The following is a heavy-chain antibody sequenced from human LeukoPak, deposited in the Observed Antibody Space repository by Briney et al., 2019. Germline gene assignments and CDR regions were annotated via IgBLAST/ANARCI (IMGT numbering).Heavy chain of an antibody. CDR1: GGSISSYY. V-gene: IGHV4-4*07. CDR2: IYTSGST. D-gene: IGHD4-17*01. CDR3: ARWHYGDPPYYYYYMDV. Sequence: SETLSLTCTVSGGSISSYYWSWIRQPAGKGLEWIGRIYTSGSTDYNPSLKSRVTMSVDTSKNQFSLKLSSVTAADTAVYYCARWHYGDPPYYYYYMDVWGKRTTVTVSS. J-gene: IGHJ6*03.